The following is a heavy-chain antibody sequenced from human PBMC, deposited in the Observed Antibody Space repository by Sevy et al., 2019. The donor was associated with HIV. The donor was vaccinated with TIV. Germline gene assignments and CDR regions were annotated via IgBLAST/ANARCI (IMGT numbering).Heavy chain of an antibody. D-gene: IGHD3-10*01. J-gene: IGHJ4*02. CDR1: GGSISSYY. CDR2: IYYSGST. Sequence: SETLSLTCTVSGGSISSYYWSWIRQPPGKGLEWIGYIYYSGSTNYNPSLKSRVTISVDTSKNQFSLKLSSVTAADTAVYYCARVSVPKFLWFGESYYFDYWGQGTLVTVSS. CDR3: ARVSVPKFLWFGESYYFDY. V-gene: IGHV4-59*01.